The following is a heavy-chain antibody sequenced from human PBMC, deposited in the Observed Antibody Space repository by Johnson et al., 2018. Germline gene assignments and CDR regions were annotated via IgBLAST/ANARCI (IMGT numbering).Heavy chain of an antibody. J-gene: IGHJ4*02. CDR1: GFTFSNYG. CDR2: MSDDGSNI. Sequence: QVQLVQSGGGVVQPGRSLRLTCAASGFTFSNYGMPWVRQAPGKGLEWVAIMSDDGSNIYYADSVKGRFTFSRDNSKNTLYLHMNSLRWEETAVYFCAKDPVPSEHWGQGTLFTVSS. D-gene: IGHD2-2*01. CDR3: AKDPVPSEH. V-gene: IGHV3-30*18.